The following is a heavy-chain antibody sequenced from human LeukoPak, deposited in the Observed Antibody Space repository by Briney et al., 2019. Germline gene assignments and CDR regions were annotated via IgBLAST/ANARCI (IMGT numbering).Heavy chain of an antibody. J-gene: IGHJ6*02. CDR1: GFIFSGYS. Sequence: PGGSLRLSRAASGFIFSGYSMNWVRQAPGKGLEWISYISSSSTTMYYADSVKGRFTISRDNSKNTLYLQMNSLRAEDTAVYYCASEQQLVRNYYYYYGMDVWGQGTTVTVSS. V-gene: IGHV3-48*01. CDR2: ISSSSTTM. D-gene: IGHD6-13*01. CDR3: ASEQQLVRNYYYYYGMDV.